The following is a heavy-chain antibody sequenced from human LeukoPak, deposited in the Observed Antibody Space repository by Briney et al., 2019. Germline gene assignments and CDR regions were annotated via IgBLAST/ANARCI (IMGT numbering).Heavy chain of an antibody. CDR3: ASSSSLVPADFDY. Sequence: PGGSLRLSCAASGFTFSSYAMSWVRQAPGEGLEWVSAISGSGGSTYYADSVKGRFTISRDNSKNTLYLQMNSLRAEDTAVYYCASSSSLVPADFDYWGQGTLVTVSS. CDR2: ISGSGGST. D-gene: IGHD6-13*01. V-gene: IGHV3-23*01. CDR1: GFTFSSYA. J-gene: IGHJ4*02.